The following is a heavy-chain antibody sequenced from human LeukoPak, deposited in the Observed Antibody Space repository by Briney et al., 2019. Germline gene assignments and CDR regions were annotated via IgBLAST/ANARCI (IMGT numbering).Heavy chain of an antibody. CDR1: GFTSSNYA. CDR3: AKSGGLSGSGRLGMDV. Sequence: GGSLGLSCAASGFTSSNYAMSWVRQAPGKGLEWVSAISGSGGSTYYADSVKGRFTISRDNSINTLYLQMSSLRAEDAAVYYCAKSGGLSGSGRLGMDVWGQGTTVTVSS. J-gene: IGHJ6*02. D-gene: IGHD3-10*01. V-gene: IGHV3-23*01. CDR2: ISGSGGST.